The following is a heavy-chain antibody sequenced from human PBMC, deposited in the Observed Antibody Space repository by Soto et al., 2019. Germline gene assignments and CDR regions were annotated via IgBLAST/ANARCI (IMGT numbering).Heavy chain of an antibody. CDR3: ARGQVVAAQH. J-gene: IGHJ4*02. V-gene: IGHV4-30-2*01. Sequence: SETLSLTCAVSGCSSSSGGYSWSWIRQPPGKGLEWIGYIYHSGSTYYNPSLKSRVTISVDRSKNQFSLKLSSVTAADTAVYYCARGQVVAAQHWGQGTLVTVSS. CDR2: IYHSGST. D-gene: IGHD2-15*01. CDR1: GCSSSSGGYS.